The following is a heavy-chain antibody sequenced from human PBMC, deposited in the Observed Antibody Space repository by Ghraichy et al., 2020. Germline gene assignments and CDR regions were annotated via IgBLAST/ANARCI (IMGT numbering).Heavy chain of an antibody. J-gene: IGHJ4*02. CDR2: ISYGANA. Sequence: SQTLSLTCIVSGASISSRSYYWGFIRQSPGKGLEWIGSISYGANAYYNPSLKSRVTITLDTSKNHFSLNRNSVTAADTAVYYCATSQWLVYYFDYWGQGALDTVSP. D-gene: IGHD6-19*01. V-gene: IGHV4-39*02. CDR1: GASISSRSYY. CDR3: ATSQWLVYYFDY.